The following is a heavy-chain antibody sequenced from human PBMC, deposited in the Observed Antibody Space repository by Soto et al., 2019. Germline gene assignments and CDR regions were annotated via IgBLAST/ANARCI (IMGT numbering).Heavy chain of an antibody. CDR1: GGSISSYY. V-gene: IGHV4-59*01. CDR3: ARARCSGATGIVGYYSGRAV. CDR2: IYYSGTT. J-gene: IGHJ6*04. D-gene: IGHD2-15*01. Sequence: PSETLSLTCTVSGGSISSYYWRWIRQPLGMGLVWIGYIYYSGTTTYTPSLGSRVPISIATPKTQFPLKRSSGTAADTAVYYCARARCSGATGIVGYYSGRAVWGNGTTVPVSP.